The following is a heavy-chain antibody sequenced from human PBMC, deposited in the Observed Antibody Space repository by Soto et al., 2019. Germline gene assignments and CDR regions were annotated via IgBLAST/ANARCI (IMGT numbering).Heavy chain of an antibody. Sequence: ASVKVSCKASGNTFTSYYMHWVRQAPGQGLEWMGIINPGSGSTSYAQKFQGRVTMTRDTSTSTVYMELSSLRSEDTAVYYCGRDRAPGWAYYYGMDVWGQGTTVTVSS. V-gene: IGHV1-46*03. D-gene: IGHD1-26*01. CDR3: GRDRAPGWAYYYGMDV. CDR2: INPGSGST. CDR1: GNTFTSYY. J-gene: IGHJ6*02.